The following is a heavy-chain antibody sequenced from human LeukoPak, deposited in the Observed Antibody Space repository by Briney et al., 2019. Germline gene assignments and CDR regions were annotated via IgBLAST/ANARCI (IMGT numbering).Heavy chain of an antibody. J-gene: IGHJ6*03. V-gene: IGHV4-38-2*01. CDR2: LYHSGSA. CDR1: GYSISNGYY. CDR3: ARQHDSYYYYYIDV. Sequence: SETLSLTCAVSGYSISNGYYWVWIRQPPGRGLEGIGSLYHSGSAYYNTSLRSRVSMSVDTSKNKFSLTLSFVTAADTAVYYCARQHDSYYYYYIDVWGSGTTVTVSS.